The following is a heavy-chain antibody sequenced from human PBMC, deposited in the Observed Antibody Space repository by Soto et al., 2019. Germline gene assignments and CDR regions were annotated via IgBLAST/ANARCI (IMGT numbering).Heavy chain of an antibody. D-gene: IGHD2-2*01. Sequence: GESRKISCKGSGFTFTSYWIAWVRQRPGKGLEWMGIIYPGDSDSSYSPSFQGQVTISADKSINTAYLHWSSLKASDTAIYYCAKHEGYCSTTTCSNFDYWGQGTLVTVSS. CDR2: IYPGDSDS. CDR3: AKHEGYCSTTTCSNFDY. J-gene: IGHJ4*02. CDR1: GFTFTSYW. V-gene: IGHV5-51*01.